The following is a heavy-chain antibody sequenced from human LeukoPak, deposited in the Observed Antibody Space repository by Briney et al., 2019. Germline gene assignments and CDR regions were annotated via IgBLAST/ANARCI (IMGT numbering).Heavy chain of an antibody. CDR2: INWDGGST. J-gene: IGHJ4*02. D-gene: IGHD3-16*01. CDR3: ARDWVSDWDAGFDY. V-gene: IGHV3-20*04. CDR1: GFTFDDYG. Sequence: GGSLRLSCAASGFTFDDYGMSWVRQAPGKGLEWVSGINWDGGSTGYADSVKGRLTISRDNAKNSLYLQMNSLRAEDTALYYCARDWVSDWDAGFDYWGQGTLVTVSS.